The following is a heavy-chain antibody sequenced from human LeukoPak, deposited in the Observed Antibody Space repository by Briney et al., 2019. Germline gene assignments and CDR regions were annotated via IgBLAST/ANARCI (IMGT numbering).Heavy chain of an antibody. CDR3: ARGGRGSSWYEK. D-gene: IGHD6-13*01. Sequence: GGSLRLSCAASGFTVSTNYMSWVRQAPGKGLEWVSVIYSGDNTYYADSVKGRFTISRDISKNTLYLQMNSLRAEDTAVYYCARGGRGSSWYEKWGQGTLVAVSS. V-gene: IGHV3-66*01. CDR2: IYSGDNT. J-gene: IGHJ4*02. CDR1: GFTVSTNY.